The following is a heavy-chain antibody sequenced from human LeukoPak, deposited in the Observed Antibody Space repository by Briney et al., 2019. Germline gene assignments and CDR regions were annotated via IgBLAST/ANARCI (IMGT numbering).Heavy chain of an antibody. D-gene: IGHD5-24*01. CDR2: INPNSGGT. CDR1: GYTFTDYY. V-gene: IGHV1-2*02. CDR3: AIRRDGYNFDVVDY. Sequence: GASVKVSCKASGYTFTDYYIHWVRQAPGQGLEWMGWINPNSGGTNSVQKFQGRVTMTRDTSINTAYMELSRLRSDDTAMFYCAIRRDGYNFDVVDYWSQGTLVTVSS. J-gene: IGHJ4*02.